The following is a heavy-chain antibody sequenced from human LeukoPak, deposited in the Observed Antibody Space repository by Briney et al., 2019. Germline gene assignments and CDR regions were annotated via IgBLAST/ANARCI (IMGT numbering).Heavy chain of an antibody. D-gene: IGHD3-10*01. V-gene: IGHV3-21*06. CDR3: ARGTMTTLVRGIILDLGY. J-gene: IGHJ4*02. CDR1: GFTFSSYA. CDR2: ISGSGGHT. Sequence: GGSLRLSCAASGFTFSSYAMGWVRQAPGKGPEWVSSISGSGGHTYFADSVKGRFTISRDNAKHSLYLQMDSLRAEDTAVYYCARGTMTTLVRGIILDLGYWGQGTLVTVSS.